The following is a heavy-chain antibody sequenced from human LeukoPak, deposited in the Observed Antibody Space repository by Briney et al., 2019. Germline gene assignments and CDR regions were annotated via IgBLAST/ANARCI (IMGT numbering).Heavy chain of an antibody. CDR2: ISYDGSNK. J-gene: IGHJ4*02. V-gene: IGHV3-30*18. D-gene: IGHD1-26*01. CDR3: AKDGGSLYFDY. CDR1: GFTFSSYG. Sequence: PGGSLRLSCAASGFTFSSYGMHWVRQAPGKGLEWLAFISYDGSNKYYADSVKGRFTISRDNSKNTLYLQMNSLRAEDTAVYYCAKDGGSLYFDYWGQGTLVTVSS.